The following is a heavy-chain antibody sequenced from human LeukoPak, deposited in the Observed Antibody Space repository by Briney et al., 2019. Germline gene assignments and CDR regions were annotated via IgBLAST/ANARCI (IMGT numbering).Heavy chain of an antibody. D-gene: IGHD3-22*01. CDR1: GGFTSSYY. V-gene: IGHV4-59*01. CDR3: ARAYYDSSNGFYYYYMDV. CDR2: IYYSGST. Sequence: PSETLSLTCTVSGGFTSSYYWSWIRQPPGKGLEWIGYIYYSGSTNYNPSLKSRVTISVDTSKNHFSLKLSSVTAADTAVYYCARAYYDSSNGFYYYYMDVWGEGTTVTVSS. J-gene: IGHJ6*03.